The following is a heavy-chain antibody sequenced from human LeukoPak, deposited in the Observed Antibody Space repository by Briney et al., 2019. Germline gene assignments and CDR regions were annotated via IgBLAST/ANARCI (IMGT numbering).Heavy chain of an antibody. CDR1: GYTFTSYY. Sequence: ASVKVSCKASGYTFTSYYMHWVRQAPGQGLEWMGIINPSGGSTSYAQKFQGRVTMTRDTSTSTVYMELSSLRSEDTAVYYCARARKFGIAAAVPGGYYYYYYMDVWGKGTTVTVSS. J-gene: IGHJ6*03. V-gene: IGHV1-46*01. D-gene: IGHD6-13*01. CDR2: INPSGGST. CDR3: ARARKFGIAAAVPGGYYYYYYMDV.